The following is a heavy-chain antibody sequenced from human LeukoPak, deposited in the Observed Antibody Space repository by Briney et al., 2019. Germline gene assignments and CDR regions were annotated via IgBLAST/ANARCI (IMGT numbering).Heavy chain of an antibody. CDR1: GGSITSSSHY. J-gene: IGHJ4*02. CDR3: AGVSGGYYYGGDY. D-gene: IGHD3-22*01. Sequence: PSETLSLTCTVSGGSITSSSHYWSWIRQPAGKGLEWIGRIHTSGSTNYNPSLKSRVTISGDKSKNQFSLKLSSVTAADTAVYYCAGVSGGYYYGGDYWGQGTLVTVSS. V-gene: IGHV4-61*02. CDR2: IHTSGST.